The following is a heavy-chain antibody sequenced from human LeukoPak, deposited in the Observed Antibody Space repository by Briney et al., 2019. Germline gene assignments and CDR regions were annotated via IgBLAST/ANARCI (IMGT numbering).Heavy chain of an antibody. CDR1: GDSISSSSSY. CDR3: AREVLAAAGTYDY. D-gene: IGHD6-13*01. CDR2: IYYSGGT. Sequence: TLSLTCTVSGDSISSSSSYCGWIRQPPGEGLEWIGSIYYSGGTNYNPSLKSRVAISADTSKNQFSLKLSSVTAADTAVYYCAREVLAAAGTYDYWGQGNLVTVSS. V-gene: IGHV4-39*07. J-gene: IGHJ4*02.